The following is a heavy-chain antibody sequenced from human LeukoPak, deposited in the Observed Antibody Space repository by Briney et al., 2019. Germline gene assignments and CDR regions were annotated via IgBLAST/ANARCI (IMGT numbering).Heavy chain of an antibody. V-gene: IGHV3-33*06. Sequence: PGGSLRLSCAASGFTFSSYGMHWVRQAPGKGLEWVAVIWYDGSNKYYADSVKGRFTISRDNSKNTLYLQMNSLRAEDTAVYYCAKDRSSWLGIDAFDIWGQGTMVTVSS. CDR3: AKDRSSWLGIDAFDI. CDR2: IWYDGSNK. CDR1: GFTFSSYG. D-gene: IGHD6-13*01. J-gene: IGHJ3*02.